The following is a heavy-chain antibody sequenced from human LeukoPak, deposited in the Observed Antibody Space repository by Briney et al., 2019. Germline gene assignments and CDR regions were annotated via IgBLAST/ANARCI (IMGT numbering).Heavy chain of an antibody. D-gene: IGHD6-13*01. V-gene: IGHV4-59*08. CDR1: GDSISSYY. CDR3: ARGCALSSSWYLY. J-gene: IGHJ4*02. CDR2: IYYSGST. Sequence: SETLSLTCTVSGDSISSYYWSWIRQPPGKRLEWIGYIYYSGSTNYNPSLKSRVTISVDTSKNQFSLKLSSVTAADTAVYYCARGCALSSSWYLYWGRGTLVTVSA.